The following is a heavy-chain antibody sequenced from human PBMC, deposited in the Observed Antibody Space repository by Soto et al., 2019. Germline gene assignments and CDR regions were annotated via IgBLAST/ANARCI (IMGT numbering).Heavy chain of an antibody. J-gene: IGHJ5*02. V-gene: IGHV3-30*03. Sequence: QVKLVESGGGVVQPGRSLRLSCAASGFSFSSYGMHWVRQAPGKGLEWVAVISPDGSNKDYADSVKGRFTISRDNSKNTLYLQMNSLRVEXXAVXXXTXXRSSLQWPPFDPWGHGTLVTVSS. D-gene: IGHD6-19*01. CDR3: TXXRSSLQWPPFDP. CDR1: GFSFSSYG. CDR2: ISPDGSNK.